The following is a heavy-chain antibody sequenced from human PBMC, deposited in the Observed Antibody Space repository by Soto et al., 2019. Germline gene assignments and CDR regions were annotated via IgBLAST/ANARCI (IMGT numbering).Heavy chain of an antibody. CDR3: ASLSSSYYYYYMDV. Sequence: QVPLVQSGAEVKKPGSSVKVSCKASGGTFSSYTISWVRQAPGQGLEWKGRIIPILGIANYAQKFQGRVTITADKSTSTAYMELSSLRSEDTAVYYCASLSSSYYYYYMDVWGKGTTVTVSS. V-gene: IGHV1-69*02. CDR1: GGTFSSYT. J-gene: IGHJ6*03. CDR2: IIPILGIA. D-gene: IGHD2-15*01.